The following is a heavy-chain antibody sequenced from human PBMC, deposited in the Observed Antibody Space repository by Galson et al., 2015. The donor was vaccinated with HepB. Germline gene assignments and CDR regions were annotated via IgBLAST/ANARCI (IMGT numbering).Heavy chain of an antibody. J-gene: IGHJ5*02. D-gene: IGHD2-15*01. CDR1: GYTFSTYS. CDR2: ISAYNRKT. CDR3: ARGALVVGVAATLNNWFDP. Sequence: VKVSCKVSGYTFSTYSVTWVRQAPGQGLEWMGWISAYNRKTNYAQKFQGRVTMTTDTSTSTVYMELRRLRSDDTARYYCARGALVVGVAATLNNWFDPWGQGTLVTVSS. V-gene: IGHV1-18*01.